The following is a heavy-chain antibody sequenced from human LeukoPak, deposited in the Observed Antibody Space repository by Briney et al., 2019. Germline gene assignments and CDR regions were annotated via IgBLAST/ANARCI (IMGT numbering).Heavy chain of an antibody. CDR3: ARSGSGSPLFWFDP. D-gene: IGHD3-10*01. Sequence: SETLSLTCTVSGGSISSGAYYWNWIRQHPGKGLEWIGYIYYRGSTYYNPSLKSRLTISVDTSKNQCSLKMSSVTAADTAVYYCARSGSGSPLFWFDPWGQGTLVTVSS. CDR1: GGSISSGAYY. V-gene: IGHV4-31*03. J-gene: IGHJ5*02. CDR2: IYYRGST.